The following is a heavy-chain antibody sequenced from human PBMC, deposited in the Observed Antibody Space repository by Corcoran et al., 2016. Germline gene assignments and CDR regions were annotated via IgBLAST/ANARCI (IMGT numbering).Heavy chain of an antibody. CDR2: ISYDGSNK. J-gene: IGHJ6*02. Sequence: QVQLVESGGGVVQPGRSLRLSCAASGFTFSSYGMHWVRQAPGKGLEWVAVISYDGSNKYYADSVKGRFTISRANSKNTLYLPMNSLRAEDTAVYYCAKDSAVTTDYYYGSDVWGQGTTVTVSS. V-gene: IGHV3-30*18. D-gene: IGHD4-17*01. CDR1: GFTFSSYG. CDR3: AKDSAVTTDYYYGSDV.